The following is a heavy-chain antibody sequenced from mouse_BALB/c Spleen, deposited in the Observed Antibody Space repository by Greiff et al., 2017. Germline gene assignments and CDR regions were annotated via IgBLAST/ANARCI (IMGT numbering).Heavy chain of an antibody. Sequence: QVQLQQSGPGLVQPSQSLSITCTVSGFSLTSYGVHWVRQSPGTGLEWLGVIWSGGSTDYNAAFISRLSISKDNSKSQVFFKMNSLQANDTAIYYCARNVRRNGPTRGYFDGGGAGTTVTVSA. CDR3: ARNVRRNGPTRGYFDG. D-gene: IGHD1-1*01. CDR1: GFSLTSYG. CDR2: IWSGGST. V-gene: IGHV2-2*02. J-gene: IGHJ1*01.